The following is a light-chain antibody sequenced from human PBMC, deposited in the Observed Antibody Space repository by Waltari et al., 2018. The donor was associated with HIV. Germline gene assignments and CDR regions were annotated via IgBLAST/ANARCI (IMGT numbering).Light chain of an antibody. CDR1: SSAVGGYNY. CDR2: DVT. CDR3: SSYTSSSTWV. Sequence: QSALTQPASVSGSPGQSLTISCTGTSSAVGGYNYVSWYQQHPGKAPKLMIYDVTNRPSGVSNRFSGSKSGNTASLTISGLQLEDEADYYCSSYTSSSTWVFGGGTKLTVL. V-gene: IGLV2-14*03. J-gene: IGLJ3*02.